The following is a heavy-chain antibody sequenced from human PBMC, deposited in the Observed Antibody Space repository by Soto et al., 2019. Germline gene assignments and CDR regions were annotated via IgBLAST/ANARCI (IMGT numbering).Heavy chain of an antibody. Sequence: EVQLVESGGGLVQPGRSLRLSCAASGFTFDDYAMHWVRQAPGKGLEWVSGISWNSGSIGYADSVKGRFTISRDNAKNSLYLQMSSLRAEDRALYCCLEAKSRIGGYAFDNCGQGTLVTVS. CDR1: GFTFDDYA. CDR2: ISWNSGSI. D-gene: IGHD2-8*01. CDR3: LEAKSRIGGYAFDN. V-gene: IGHV3-9*01. J-gene: IGHJ4*02.